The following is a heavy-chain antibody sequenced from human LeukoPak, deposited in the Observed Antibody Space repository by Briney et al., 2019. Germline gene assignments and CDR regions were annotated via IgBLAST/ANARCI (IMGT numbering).Heavy chain of an antibody. Sequence: PSGTLSLTCAVSGGSITSSNWWSWVRQPPGKGLEWIGEIYHSGSTNYNPSLKSRVTISVDKSKNQFSLKVSSVTAADTAVYYCARVTYDSSGYVMDVWGQGTTVTVSS. CDR1: GGSITSSNW. CDR3: ARVTYDSSGYVMDV. D-gene: IGHD3-22*01. V-gene: IGHV4-4*02. CDR2: IYHSGST. J-gene: IGHJ6*02.